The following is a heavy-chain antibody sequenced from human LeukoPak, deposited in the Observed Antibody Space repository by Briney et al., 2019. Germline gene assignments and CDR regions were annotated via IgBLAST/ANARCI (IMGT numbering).Heavy chain of an antibody. Sequence: SETPSLTCTVSGGSISSSSYYWGWIRQPPGKGLEWIGSIYYSGSTYYNPSLKSRVTISVDTSKNQFSLKLSSVTAADTAVYYCARVEYYDFWSGPYYFDYWGQGTLVIVSS. J-gene: IGHJ4*02. V-gene: IGHV4-39*07. D-gene: IGHD3-3*01. CDR1: GGSISSSSYY. CDR2: IYYSGST. CDR3: ARVEYYDFWSGPYYFDY.